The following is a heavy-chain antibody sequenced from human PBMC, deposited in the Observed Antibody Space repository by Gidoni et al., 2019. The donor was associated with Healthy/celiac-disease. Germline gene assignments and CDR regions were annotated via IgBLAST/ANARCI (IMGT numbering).Heavy chain of an antibody. V-gene: IGHV1-69*01. CDR3: ARGWGSYYNVGYYYGMDV. CDR2: IIPIFGTS. J-gene: IGHJ6*02. CDR1: GGTFRSYA. D-gene: IGHD3-10*01. Sequence: QVQLVQSGAEVKKPGSSVKVSCKASGGTFRSYAISWVRQAPGQGLEWMGGIIPIFGTSNYAQKFQGRVTITADESTSTAYMELSSLRSEDTAVYYCARGWGSYYNVGYYYGMDVWGQGTTVTVSS.